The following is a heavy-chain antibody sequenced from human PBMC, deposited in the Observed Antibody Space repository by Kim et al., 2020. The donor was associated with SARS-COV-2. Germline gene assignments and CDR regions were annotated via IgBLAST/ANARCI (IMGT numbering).Heavy chain of an antibody. D-gene: IGHD2-2*02. CDR3: ARWGVVVPAAIPGFYYYYGMDV. V-gene: IGHV4-59*13. CDR1: GGSISSYY. Sequence: SETLSLTCTVSGGSISSYYWSWIRQPPGKGLEWIGYIYYSGSTNYNPSLKSRVTISVDTSKNQFSLKLSSVTAADTAVYYCARWGVVVPAAIPGFYYYYGMDVWGQGTTVTVSS. J-gene: IGHJ6*02. CDR2: IYYSGST.